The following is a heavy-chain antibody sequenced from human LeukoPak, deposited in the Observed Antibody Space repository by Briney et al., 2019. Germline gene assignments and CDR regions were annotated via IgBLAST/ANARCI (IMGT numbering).Heavy chain of an antibody. V-gene: IGHV5-10-1*01. D-gene: IGHD2-2*01. CDR3: ARDYSSTSDFDY. CDR2: IDPSDSYT. CDR1: GYSFTSYW. Sequence: GESLKISCKGSGYSFTSYWISWVRQMPGKGLEWMGRIDPSDSYTNYSPSFQGHVTISADKSISTAYLQWSSLKASDTAMYYSARDYSSTSDFDYWGQGTLVTVSS. J-gene: IGHJ4*02.